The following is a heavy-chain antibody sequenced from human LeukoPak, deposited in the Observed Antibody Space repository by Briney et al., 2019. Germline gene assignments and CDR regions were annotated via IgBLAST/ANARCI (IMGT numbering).Heavy chain of an antibody. V-gene: IGHV3-21*01. CDR3: ARLRRNGDSGGFYYYYDS. D-gene: IGHD2-21*01. CDR2: INTVASYI. Sequence: GGSLTLSCAASGFTFSSFSINWVRQAPGKGLEWVSSINTVASYIYYADSVRGRFTISRDNAKNSLYLQMNSLRADDTGVYYCARLRRNGDSGGFYYYYDSWGQGTLVTVSS. J-gene: IGHJ4*02. CDR1: GFTFSSFS.